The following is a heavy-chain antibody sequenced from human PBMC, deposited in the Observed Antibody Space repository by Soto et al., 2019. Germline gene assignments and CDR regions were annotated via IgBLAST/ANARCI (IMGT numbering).Heavy chain of an antibody. CDR2: IYYSGTT. J-gene: IGHJ5*02. CDR1: GGPLSSGSYY. V-gene: IGHV4-61*01. Sequence: SETLSLTCTVSGGPLSSGSYYWSWIRQSPGQGLEWIGYIYYSGTTKYNPSLKSRVSISVDTSKNQFSLKLSSVTAADTAVYYCARDLGYSSSIWFDPWGQGTLVNVSS. CDR3: ARDLGYSSSIWFDP. D-gene: IGHD6-6*01.